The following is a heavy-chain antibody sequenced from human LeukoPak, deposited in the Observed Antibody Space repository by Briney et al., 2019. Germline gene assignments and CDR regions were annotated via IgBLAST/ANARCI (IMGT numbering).Heavy chain of an antibody. CDR1: GGSFSGYC. CDR2: INHSGST. Sequence: PSETLSLTCAVYGGSFSGYCWSWIRQPPGKGLEWIGEINHSGSTNYNPSLKSRVTISVDTSKNQFSLKLSSVTAADTAVYYCAGGRGYRRGFFDYWGQGTLVTVSS. V-gene: IGHV4-34*01. D-gene: IGHD5-18*01. J-gene: IGHJ4*02. CDR3: AGGRGYRRGFFDY.